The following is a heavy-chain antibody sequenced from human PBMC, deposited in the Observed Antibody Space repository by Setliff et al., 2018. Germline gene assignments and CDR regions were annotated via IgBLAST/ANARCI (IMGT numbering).Heavy chain of an antibody. CDR2: INRDGSST. J-gene: IGHJ4*02. CDR3: ARDELNSSGTKCYSGFDS. Sequence: PGGSLRLSCAASGFTFSSYWMHWVRQAPGKGLVWVSRINRDGSSTSYADSVKGRFTISSDNARNSLYLQMNNLRAEDTAVYYCARDELNSSGTKCYSGFDSWGQGTLVTVSS. D-gene: IGHD2-15*01. CDR1: GFTFSSYW. V-gene: IGHV3-74*01.